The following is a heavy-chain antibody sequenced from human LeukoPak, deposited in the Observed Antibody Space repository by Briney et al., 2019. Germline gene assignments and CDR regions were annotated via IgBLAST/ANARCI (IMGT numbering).Heavy chain of an antibody. J-gene: IGHJ4*02. CDR3: ARVVYTSSWFYFDY. Sequence: PSETLSLTCTVSGGSISSYYWSWIRQPPGKGLEWIGYIYYSGSTNYNPSLKSRVTISVDTSENQFSLKLSSVTAADTALYYCARVVYTSSWFYFDYWGQGTLVTVSS. V-gene: IGHV4-59*01. CDR1: GGSISSYY. CDR2: IYYSGST. D-gene: IGHD6-13*01.